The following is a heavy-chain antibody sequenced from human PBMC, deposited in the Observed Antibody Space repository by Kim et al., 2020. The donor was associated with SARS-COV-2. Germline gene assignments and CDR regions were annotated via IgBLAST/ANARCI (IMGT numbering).Heavy chain of an antibody. V-gene: IGHV3-21*01. CDR3: ARASAQAGDYGDYLDY. Sequence: GGSLRLSCAASGFTFSSYSMNWVRQAPGKGLEWVSSISSSSSYIYYADSVKGRFTISRDNAKNSLYLQMNSLRAEDTAVYYCARASAQAGDYGDYLDYWGQGTLVTVSS. D-gene: IGHD4-17*01. CDR2: ISSSSSYI. CDR1: GFTFSSYS. J-gene: IGHJ4*02.